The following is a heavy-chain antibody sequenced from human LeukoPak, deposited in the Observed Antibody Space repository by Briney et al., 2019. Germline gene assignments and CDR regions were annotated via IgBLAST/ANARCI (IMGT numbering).Heavy chain of an antibody. CDR1: GFTFSSYW. D-gene: IGHD6-13*01. CDR2: INSDGSST. V-gene: IGHV3-74*01. Sequence: PGGSLRLSCAASGFTFSSYWMHWVRQAPGKGLVWVSRINSDGSSTSYADSVKGRFTISRDNAKNTLYLQMNSLRAEDTAVYYCARAVIAAAETDYWGQGTLVTVSS. CDR3: ARAVIAAAETDY. J-gene: IGHJ4*02.